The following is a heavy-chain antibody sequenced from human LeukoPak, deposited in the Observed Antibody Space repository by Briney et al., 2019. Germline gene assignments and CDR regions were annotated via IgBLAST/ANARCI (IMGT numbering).Heavy chain of an antibody. V-gene: IGHV3-23*01. D-gene: IGHD1-14*01. J-gene: IGHJ3*02. Sequence: GGSLRLSCAASGFTFSGYAMSWVRQAPGKGLEWVSAISGSGGSTYYADSVKGRFTISRDNSKNTLYLQMNSLRAEDTAVYYCAKPLTGGDAFDIWGQGTMVTVSS. CDR3: AKPLTGGDAFDI. CDR1: GFTFSGYA. CDR2: ISGSGGST.